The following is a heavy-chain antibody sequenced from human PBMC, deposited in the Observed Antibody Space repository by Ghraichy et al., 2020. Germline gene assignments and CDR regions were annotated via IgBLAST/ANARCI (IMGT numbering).Heavy chain of an antibody. CDR1: GGSISSSSYY. Sequence: SETLSLTCTVSGGSISSSSYYWGWIRQPPGKGLEWIGSIYYSGSTYYNPSLKSRVTISVDTSKNQFSLKLSSVTAADTAVYYCARLTGTTIDYWCQGTLVTVSS. CDR3: ARLTGTTIDY. D-gene: IGHD1-7*01. CDR2: IYYSGST. V-gene: IGHV4-39*01. J-gene: IGHJ4*02.